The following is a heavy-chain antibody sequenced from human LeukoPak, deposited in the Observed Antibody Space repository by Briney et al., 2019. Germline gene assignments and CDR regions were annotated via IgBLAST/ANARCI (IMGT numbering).Heavy chain of an antibody. Sequence: MSSETLSLTCAVSGYHLSSGYYWGWLRQPLGKGLQWIGSGFHIGMTYYNPSLKSRVTISLDTSRNEVSLKLNSMAAADTAVYFCVRYTSKGQPPMIRVAFPDRWGRGTLVTVSS. J-gene: IGHJ5*02. CDR2: GFHIGMT. V-gene: IGHV4-38-2*01. CDR1: GYHLSSGYY. CDR3: VRYTSKGQPPMIRVAFPDR. D-gene: IGHD3-22*01.